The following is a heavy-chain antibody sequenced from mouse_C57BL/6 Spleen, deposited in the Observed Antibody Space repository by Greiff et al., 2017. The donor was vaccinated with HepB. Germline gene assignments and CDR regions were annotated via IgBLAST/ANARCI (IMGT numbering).Heavy chain of an antibody. CDR3: ARYYDYGDGY. J-gene: IGHJ2*01. Sequence: VQLQQPGAELVKPGASVKLSCKASGYTFTSYWMHWVKQRPGQGLEWIGMIHPNSGSTNYNEKLKSKATLTVDKSSSTAYMQLSSLTSEDSAVYYCARYYDYGDGYWVQGTTLTVSS. CDR1: GYTFTSYW. V-gene: IGHV1-64*01. CDR2: IHPNSGST. D-gene: IGHD2-4*01.